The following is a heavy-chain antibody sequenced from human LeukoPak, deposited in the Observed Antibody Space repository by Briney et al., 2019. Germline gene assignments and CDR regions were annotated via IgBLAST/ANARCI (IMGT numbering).Heavy chain of an antibody. CDR2: ISNSGSLK. Sequence: GGSLRLSCAASGFTFSDHYMSWFRQAPGKGLEWVSYISNSGSLKYYADSVKGRFTISRDNAKNSLYLRMDSLRAEETAVYYCARNEGSFWGQGTLVTVSS. J-gene: IGHJ4*02. CDR1: GFTFSDHY. V-gene: IGHV3-11*01. D-gene: IGHD1-26*01. CDR3: ARNEGSF.